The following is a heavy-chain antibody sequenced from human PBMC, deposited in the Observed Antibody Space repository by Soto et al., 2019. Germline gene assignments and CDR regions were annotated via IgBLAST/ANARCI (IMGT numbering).Heavy chain of an antibody. Sequence: SETLSLTCTVSGGSISSSSYYWGWIRQPPGKGLEWIGSIYYSGSTYYNPSLKSRVTISVDTSKNQFSLKLSSVTAADTAVYYCARHLITIFGVVLGDNWFDPWGQGTLVTVSS. CDR1: GGSISSSSYY. CDR3: ARHLITIFGVVLGDNWFDP. CDR2: IYYSGST. J-gene: IGHJ5*02. V-gene: IGHV4-39*01. D-gene: IGHD3-3*01.